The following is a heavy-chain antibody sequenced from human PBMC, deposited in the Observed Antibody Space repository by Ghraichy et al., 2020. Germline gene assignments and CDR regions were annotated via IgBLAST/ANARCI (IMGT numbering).Heavy chain of an antibody. CDR1: GFTINNYA. CDR3: AKDRGRSMRSNHDY. D-gene: IGHD1-14*01. V-gene: IGHV3-23*01. J-gene: IGHJ4*02. CDR2: ISGGGDST. Sequence: GGSLGLSCAASGFTINNYAMSWVRQAPGKGLEWASSISGGGDSTFYADSVKGRFTIARDNSKNVLYLQMNSLRAEDTAVYYCAKDRGRSMRSNHDYWGQGTLVTVSS.